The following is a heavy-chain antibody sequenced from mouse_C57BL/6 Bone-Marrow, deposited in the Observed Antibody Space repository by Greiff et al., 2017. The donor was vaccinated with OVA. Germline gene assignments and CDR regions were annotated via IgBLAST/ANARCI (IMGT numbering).Heavy chain of an antibody. CDR1: GYAFSSSW. Sequence: QVQLKESGPELVKPGASVKISCKASGYAFSSSWMNWVKQRPGKGLEWIGRIYPGDGDTNYNGKFKGKATLTADKSSSTAYMQLSSLTSEDSAVYFCAREPIYYYGSRKVFDYWGQGTTLTVS. CDR3: AREPIYYYGSRKVFDY. J-gene: IGHJ2*01. D-gene: IGHD1-1*01. V-gene: IGHV1-82*01. CDR2: IYPGDGDT.